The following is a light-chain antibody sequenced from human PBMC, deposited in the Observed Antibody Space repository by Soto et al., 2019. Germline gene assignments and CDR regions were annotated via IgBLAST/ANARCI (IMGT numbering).Light chain of an antibody. CDR1: QSVSSY. CDR3: QQRSNWPPWYT. Sequence: EIVLTQSPATLSLSPGERATLSCRASQSVSSYLAWYQQKPGQAPRLLIYDASNRATGIPARFSCSGSGTDFTLTISSLEPEDFAVYYCQQRSNWPPWYTFGQGTKLEIK. V-gene: IGKV3-11*01. J-gene: IGKJ2*01. CDR2: DAS.